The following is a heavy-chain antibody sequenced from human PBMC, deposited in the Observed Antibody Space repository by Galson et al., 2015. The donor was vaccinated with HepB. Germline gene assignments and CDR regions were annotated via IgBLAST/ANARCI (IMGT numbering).Heavy chain of an antibody. CDR2: IYPGDSDT. V-gene: IGHV5-51*01. CDR1: GYIFAKHW. J-gene: IGHJ4*02. CDR3: VKTSSAGYRRYSFDS. D-gene: IGHD5-12*01. Sequence: QSGAEVKKPGESLKISCEAFGYIFAKHWLGWVRQMPGKGLEWMGNIYPGDSDTTYSPAFEGRVTFSVDKSINTAYLQWSSLRASDTAIYYCVKTSSAGYRRYSFDSWGRGTLVTVSS.